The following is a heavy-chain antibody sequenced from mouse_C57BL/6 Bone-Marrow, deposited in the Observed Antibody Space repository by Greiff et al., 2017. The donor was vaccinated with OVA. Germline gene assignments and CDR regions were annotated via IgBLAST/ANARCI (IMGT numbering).Heavy chain of an antibody. CDR1: GYTFTSYG. V-gene: IGHV1-81*01. Sequence: QVHVKQSGAELARPGASVKLSCKASGYTFTSYGISWVKQRTGQGLEWIGEIYPRSGNTYYNEKFKGKATLTADKSSSTAYMELRSLTSEDSAVYFCARRDFITTVVASDYWGQGTTLTVSS. CDR2: IYPRSGNT. J-gene: IGHJ2*01. CDR3: ARRDFITTVVASDY. D-gene: IGHD1-1*01.